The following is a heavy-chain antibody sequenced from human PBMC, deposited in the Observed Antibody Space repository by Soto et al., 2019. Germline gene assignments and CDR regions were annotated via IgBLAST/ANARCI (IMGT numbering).Heavy chain of an antibody. J-gene: IGHJ4*02. CDR3: ARVLGYYYDSSGLYYFDY. CDR1: GGSISSYY. V-gene: IGHV4-59*12. Sequence: SETLSLTCTVSGGSISSYYWSWIRQPPGKGLEWIGYIYYSGSTNYNPSLKSRVTISVDTSKNQFSLKLSSVTAADTAVYYCARVLGYYYDSSGLYYFDYWGQGTLVTVPQ. D-gene: IGHD3-22*01. CDR2: IYYSGST.